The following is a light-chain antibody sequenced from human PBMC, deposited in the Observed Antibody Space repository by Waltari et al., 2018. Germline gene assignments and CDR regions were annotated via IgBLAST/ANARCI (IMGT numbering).Light chain of an antibody. CDR2: AAS. Sequence: DIQMTQSPSSLSASVGDRFTIPCRASQSIATYLSWYQQKPGKAPKFLIYAASGLQSGVPSRFSGSGSGTDFTLTISSLQPEDFATYYCQQSYSMFALTFGGGTKVEIK. V-gene: IGKV1-39*01. CDR3: QQSYSMFALT. CDR1: QSIATY. J-gene: IGKJ4*01.